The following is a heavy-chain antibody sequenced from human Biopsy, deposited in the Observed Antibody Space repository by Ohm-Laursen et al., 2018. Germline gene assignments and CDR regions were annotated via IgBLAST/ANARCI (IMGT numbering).Heavy chain of an antibody. CDR2: ISSGSSPI. Sequence: SLRLFCTAFGFTFSSYSMNWVRQAPGKGLEWVSFISSGSSPIYYADSVKGRFTISRDDAKNSLYLQMNSLRAEDTAVYYCARGRTGGWGQGTLVTVSS. D-gene: IGHD1/OR15-1a*01. CDR3: ARGRTGG. V-gene: IGHV3-48*01. J-gene: IGHJ4*02. CDR1: GFTFSSYS.